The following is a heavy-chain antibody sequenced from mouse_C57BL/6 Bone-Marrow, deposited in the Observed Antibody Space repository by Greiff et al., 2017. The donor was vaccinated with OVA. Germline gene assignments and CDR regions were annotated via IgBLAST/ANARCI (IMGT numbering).Heavy chain of an antibody. J-gene: IGHJ4*01. CDR2: IRLKSDNYAT. CDR1: GFTFSNYW. V-gene: IGHV6-3*01. Sequence: EVQGVESGGGLVQPGGSMKLSCVASGFTFSNYWMNWVRQSPEKGLEWVAQIRLKSDNYATHYAESVKGRFTISRDDSKSSVYLQMNNLRAEDTGIYYCTCPYYYGSSYDAMDYWGQGTSVTVSS. D-gene: IGHD1-1*01. CDR3: TCPYYYGSSYDAMDY.